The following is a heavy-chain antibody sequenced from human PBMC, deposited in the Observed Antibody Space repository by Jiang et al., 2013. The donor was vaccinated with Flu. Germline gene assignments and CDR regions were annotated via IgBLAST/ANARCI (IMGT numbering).Heavy chain of an antibody. Sequence: GSNKYYADSVKGRFTISRDNSKNMLYLQMNSLRAEDTAVYYCARSLEPSSMVTSGCGYWGQGTLVTVSS. CDR3: ARSLEPSSMVTSGCGY. V-gene: IGHV3-30*01. D-gene: IGHD5-18*01. J-gene: IGHJ4*02. CDR2: GSNK.